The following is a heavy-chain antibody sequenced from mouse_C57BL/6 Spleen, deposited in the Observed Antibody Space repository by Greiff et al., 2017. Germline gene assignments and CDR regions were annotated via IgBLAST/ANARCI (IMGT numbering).Heavy chain of an antibody. CDR2: IDPEDGET. CDR3: ATANWARYFDY. J-gene: IGHJ2*01. Sequence: VQLQQSGAELVKPGASVKLSCTASGFNIKDYYMHWVKQRTEQGLEWIGRIDPEDGETKYAPKFKGKATITADTSSNTAYLQLSSLTSEDTAVYYGATANWARYFDYWGQGTTLTVSS. CDR1: GFNIKDYY. D-gene: IGHD4-1*01. V-gene: IGHV14-2*01.